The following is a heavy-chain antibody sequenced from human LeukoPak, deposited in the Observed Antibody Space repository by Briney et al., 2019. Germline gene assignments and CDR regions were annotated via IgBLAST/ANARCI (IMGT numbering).Heavy chain of an antibody. Sequence: ASVKVSCKASGYTFTSYGISWVRQAPGQGLEWMGWISAYNGNTSYAQKLQGRITMTTDTSTSTAYMELRSLRSDDTAVYYCARYIVVVPAATPKYNYYYYGMDVWGQGTTVTVSS. V-gene: IGHV1-18*01. CDR2: ISAYNGNT. CDR1: GYTFTSYG. CDR3: ARYIVVVPAATPKYNYYYYGMDV. D-gene: IGHD2-2*02. J-gene: IGHJ6*02.